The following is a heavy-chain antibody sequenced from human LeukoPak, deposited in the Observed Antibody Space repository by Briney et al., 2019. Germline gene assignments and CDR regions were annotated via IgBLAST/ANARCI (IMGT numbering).Heavy chain of an antibody. Sequence: SQTLSLTCTVSGGSISSGSYHWSWIRQPAGKGLEWIGRIYTSGSTNYNPSLKSRVTISVDTSKNQFSLKLSSVTAADTAVYYCARDRRYSYGTGFDPWGQGTLVTVSS. CDR1: GGSISSGSYH. V-gene: IGHV4-61*02. J-gene: IGHJ5*02. CDR3: ARDRRYSYGTGFDP. D-gene: IGHD5-18*01. CDR2: IYTSGST.